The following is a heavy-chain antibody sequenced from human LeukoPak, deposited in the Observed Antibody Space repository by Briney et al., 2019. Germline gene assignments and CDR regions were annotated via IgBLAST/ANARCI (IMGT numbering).Heavy chain of an antibody. D-gene: IGHD3-3*01. CDR1: GGSISSYY. Sequence: SETLSLTCTVSGGSISSYYWSWIRQPPGKGLEWIAYIYYSGSTDYNPSLKSRVTISVDTSKNQFSLKLSSVTAADTAVYYCARGNDFWSGRINWFDPWGQGTLVTVSS. J-gene: IGHJ5*02. V-gene: IGHV4-59*08. CDR2: IYYSGST. CDR3: ARGNDFWSGRINWFDP.